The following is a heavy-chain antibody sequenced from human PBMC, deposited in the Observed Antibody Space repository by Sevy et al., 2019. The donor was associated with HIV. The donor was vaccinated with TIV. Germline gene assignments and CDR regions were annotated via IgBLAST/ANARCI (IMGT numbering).Heavy chain of an antibody. D-gene: IGHD6-13*01. CDR2: IYYIGST. J-gene: IGHJ4*02. CDR1: GGSMSSYY. CDR3: ARVRQQLVGSLDY. V-gene: IGHV4-59*01. Sequence: SETLSLTCTVSGGSMSSYYWSWIRQPPGKGLEWIGYIYYIGSTNYNPSLKSRVTISVDTSKNQFSLKLSSVTAADPAVYYCARVRQQLVGSLDYWGQGTLVTVSS.